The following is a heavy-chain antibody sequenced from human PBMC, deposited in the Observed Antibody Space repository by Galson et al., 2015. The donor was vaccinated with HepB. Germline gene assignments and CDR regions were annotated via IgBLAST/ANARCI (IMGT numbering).Heavy chain of an antibody. CDR3: AKDGQTMIVVPPPVGYYMDV. Sequence: SLRLSCAASGFTFSSYGMHWVRQAPGKGLEWVAVISYDGSNKYYADSVKGRFTISRDNSKNTLYLQMNSLRAEDTAVYYCAKDGQTMIVVPPPVGYYMDVWGKGTTVTVSS. V-gene: IGHV3-30*18. J-gene: IGHJ6*03. CDR1: GFTFSSYG. D-gene: IGHD3-22*01. CDR2: ISYDGSNK.